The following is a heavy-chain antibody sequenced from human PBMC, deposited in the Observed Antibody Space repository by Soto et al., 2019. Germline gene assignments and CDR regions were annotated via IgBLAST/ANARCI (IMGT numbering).Heavy chain of an antibody. CDR3: AREQGYYGSGSYFPSTFWFDP. D-gene: IGHD3-10*01. J-gene: IGHJ5*02. CDR2: IYYSGST. V-gene: IGHV4-30-4*01. CDR1: GGSISSGDYY. Sequence: SETLSLTCTVSGGSISSGDYYWSWVRQPPGKGLEWIGYIYYSGSTYYNPSLKSRVTISVDTSKNQFSLKLSSVTAADTAVYYCAREQGYYGSGSYFPSTFWFDPWGQGTLVTVSS.